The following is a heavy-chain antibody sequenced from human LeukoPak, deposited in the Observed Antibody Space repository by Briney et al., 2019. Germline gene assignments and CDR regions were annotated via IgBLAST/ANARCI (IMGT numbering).Heavy chain of an antibody. J-gene: IGHJ4*02. D-gene: IGHD3-3*01. CDR3: ARTEFHYDFWSGYFFDY. V-gene: IGHV1-46*01. CDR1: GYTFTSYY. CDR2: INPSGGST. Sequence: ASVKVSCKASGYTFTSYYMHWVRQAPGQGLEWMGIINPSGGSTSYAQKFQGRVTMTRDTSTSTVYMELSSLRPEDTAVYYCARTEFHYDFWSGYFFDYWGQGTLVTVSS.